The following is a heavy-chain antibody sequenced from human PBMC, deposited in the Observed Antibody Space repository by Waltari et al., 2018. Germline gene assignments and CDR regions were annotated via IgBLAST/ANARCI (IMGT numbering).Heavy chain of an antibody. D-gene: IGHD3-22*01. V-gene: IGHV4-4*02. CDR2: IYHSWST. CDR1: GGSISSSNW. CDR3: ARSNYYDSSGYYYGGAYYFDY. J-gene: IGHJ4*02. Sequence: QVQLQESGPGLVKPSGTLSLTCAVSGGSISSSNWWSWVRQPPGKGLGWIGEIYHSWSTNYNPSLKSRVTISVDKSKNQFSLKLSSVTAADTAVYYCARSNYYDSSGYYYGGAYYFDYWGQGTLVTVSS.